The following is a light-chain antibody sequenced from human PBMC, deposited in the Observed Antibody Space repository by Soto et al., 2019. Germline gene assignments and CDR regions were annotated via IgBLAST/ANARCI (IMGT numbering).Light chain of an antibody. CDR3: QQYNNWPPYT. V-gene: IGKV3-15*01. CDR2: GAS. CDR1: QSVSSN. Sequence: EIVMTQSPATLSVSPGERATLSCRASQSVSSNLAWYQRKPGQAPRILIYGASTRATDIPARFSGSGSGTEFTLTISSLQSEDFAVYYCQQYNNWPPYTFGQGTKLEIK. J-gene: IGKJ2*01.